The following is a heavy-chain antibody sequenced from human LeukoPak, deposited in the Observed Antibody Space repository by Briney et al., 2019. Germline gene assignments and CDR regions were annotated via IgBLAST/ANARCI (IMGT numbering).Heavy chain of an antibody. J-gene: IGHJ6*03. V-gene: IGHV4-34*01. D-gene: IGHD5-18*01. CDR2: INHSGST. Sequence: SSETLSLTCAVYGGSFSGYYWSWIRQPPGKGLEWIGEINHSGSTNYNPSLKSRVTISVDTSKNQFSLKLSSVTAADTAVYYCARLIYIGYSYGRKLTYYMDVWGKGTTVTISS. CDR1: GGSFSGYY. CDR3: ARLIYIGYSYGRKLTYYMDV.